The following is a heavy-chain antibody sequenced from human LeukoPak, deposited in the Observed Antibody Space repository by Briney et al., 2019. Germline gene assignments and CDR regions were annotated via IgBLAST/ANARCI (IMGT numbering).Heavy chain of an antibody. CDR2: ISIDGKTQ. D-gene: IGHD3-10*01. J-gene: IGHJ6*02. Sequence: PGGSLRLSCIASGFTLNTYAMQWVRQAPGKGLEWVAVISIDGKTQYYADSVKGRFTISRDDSKNTLYLEMDSLRDVDTALFYCAREEYGFGLGALDVWGQGTTVTVS. CDR3: AREEYGFGLGALDV. CDR1: GFTLNTYA. V-gene: IGHV3-30*04.